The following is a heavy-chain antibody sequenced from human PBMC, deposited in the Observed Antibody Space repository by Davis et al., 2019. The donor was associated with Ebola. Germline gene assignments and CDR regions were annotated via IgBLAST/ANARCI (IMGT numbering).Heavy chain of an antibody. CDR1: GFTFSSYT. D-gene: IGHD3-22*01. Sequence: GSLRLSCAASGFTFSSYTMYWVRQHPGKGLEWIRYIYYSGSTYYNPSLKSRVTISVDTSKNQFSLKLSSVTAADTAVYYCARVYYYDSSFDYWGQGTLVTVSS. V-gene: IGHV4-59*08. CDR2: IYYSGST. CDR3: ARVYYYDSSFDY. J-gene: IGHJ4*02.